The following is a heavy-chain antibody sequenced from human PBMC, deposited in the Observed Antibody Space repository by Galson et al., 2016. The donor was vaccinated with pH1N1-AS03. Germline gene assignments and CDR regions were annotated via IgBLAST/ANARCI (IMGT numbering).Heavy chain of an antibody. J-gene: IGHJ3*02. CDR3: GRHTFSSDTTYPNRPDAFDI. CDR2: TSPDDSQS. Sequence: QSGAEVKKPGESLKISCMGSGTSLSNYWIGWVRQMPVKGLEWMGATSPDDSQSKYSPSFEGQVTISVAKFITTAFLQWNTLKASDTALYYCGRHTFSSDTTYPNRPDAFDIWGQGTMVTVSS. V-gene: IGHV5-51*01. D-gene: IGHD1-14*01. CDR1: GTSLSNYW.